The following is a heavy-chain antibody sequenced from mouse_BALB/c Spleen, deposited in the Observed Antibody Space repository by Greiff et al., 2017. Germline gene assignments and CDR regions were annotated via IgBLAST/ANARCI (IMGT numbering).Heavy chain of an antibody. CDR2: ISSGGSYT. J-gene: IGHJ4*01. CDR1: GFTFSSYA. Sequence: VQLKESGGGLVKPGGSLKLSCAASGFTFSSYAMSWVRQSPEKRLEWVAEISSGGSYTYYPDTVTGRFTISRDNAKNTLYLEMSSLRSEDTAMYYCARVPYYGNYDAMDYWGQGTSVTVSS. D-gene: IGHD2-10*01. CDR3: ARVPYYGNYDAMDY. V-gene: IGHV5-9-4*01.